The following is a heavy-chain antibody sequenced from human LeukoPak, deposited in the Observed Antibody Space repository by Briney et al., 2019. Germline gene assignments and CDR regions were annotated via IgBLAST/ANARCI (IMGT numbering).Heavy chain of an antibody. CDR3: EKDNRNIVVGDDAFDI. D-gene: IGHD2-2*01. Sequence: GGSLRLSCAASGFTFSSYGMHWVRQAPGKGLEWVAFIRYDGSNKYYADSVKGRFTISRDNSKNTLYLQMNSLSAEDTAVYYSEKDNRNIVVGDDAFDIWGQGTMVTVSS. J-gene: IGHJ3*02. V-gene: IGHV3-30*02. CDR1: GFTFSSYG. CDR2: IRYDGSNK.